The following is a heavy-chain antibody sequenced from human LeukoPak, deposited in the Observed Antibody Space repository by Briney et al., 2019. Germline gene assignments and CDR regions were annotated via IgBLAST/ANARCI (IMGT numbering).Heavy chain of an antibody. J-gene: IGHJ4*02. CDR1: GFTFSSYG. CDR3: ARDFANGDYYLDY. CDR2: ISSSSSYI. Sequence: GGSLRLSCAASGFTFSSYGMNWVRQAPGKGLEWVSSISSSSSYIYYADSVKGRFTISRDNAKNSLYLQMNSLRAEDTAVYYCARDFANGDYYLDYWGQGTLVTVSS. V-gene: IGHV3-21*01. D-gene: IGHD4-17*01.